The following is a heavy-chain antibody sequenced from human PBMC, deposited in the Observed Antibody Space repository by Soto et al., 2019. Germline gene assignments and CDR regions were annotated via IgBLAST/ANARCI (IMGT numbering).Heavy chain of an antibody. D-gene: IGHD3-22*01. J-gene: IGHJ4*02. CDR3: ARQFDSDTSGYYYAY. V-gene: IGHV1-69*01. CDR1: GGTFSTNT. Sequence: VQWVQSGAEVKKPGSSVKVSCKASGGTFSTNTSSWVRQAPGQGLEGRGGIMPIFGSANYAQKFQGRVTITADEYTRTVYMELSRRRSEDTAVYYCARQFDSDTSGYYYAYWGKGTLVTVSS. CDR2: IMPIFGSA.